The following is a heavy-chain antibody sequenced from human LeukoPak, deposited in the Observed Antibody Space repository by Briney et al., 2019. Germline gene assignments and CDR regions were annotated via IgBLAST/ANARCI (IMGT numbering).Heavy chain of an antibody. J-gene: IGHJ4*02. D-gene: IGHD3-22*01. CDR2: IKSKTDGGTT. V-gene: IGHV3-15*01. CDR3: TTGLTYYFDSSGYYFAPIFDD. Sequence: GGSLRLSCAASGFTFSNAWMSWVRQAPGKGLEWVGRIKSKTDGGTTDYAAPVKGRFTISRDDSKNTLSLQMNSPKTEDTAVYYCTTGLTYYFDSSGYYFAPIFDDWGQGTLVTVSS. CDR1: GFTFSNAW.